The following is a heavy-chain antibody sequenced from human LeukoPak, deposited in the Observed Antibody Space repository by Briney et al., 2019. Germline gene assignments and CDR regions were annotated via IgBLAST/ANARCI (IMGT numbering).Heavy chain of an antibody. D-gene: IGHD6-13*01. CDR3: AKDRSAAAGTAAGTGGLGY. J-gene: IGHJ4*02. CDR1: GFTFSSYG. V-gene: IGHV3-30*02. Sequence: GGSLRLSCAASGFTFSSYGMHWVRQAPGKGLEWVAFIRYDGSKNYYADSVKGRFTISRDNSKNTPYLQMNSLRAEDTAVYYCAKDRSAAAGTAAGTGGLGYWGQGTLVTVSS. CDR2: IRYDGSKN.